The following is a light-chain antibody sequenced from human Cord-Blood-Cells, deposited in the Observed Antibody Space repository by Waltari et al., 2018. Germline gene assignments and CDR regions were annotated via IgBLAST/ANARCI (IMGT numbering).Light chain of an antibody. V-gene: IGKV1-5*03. J-gene: IGKJ1*01. Sequence: DIQMTQSPSTLSASVGDRVTITCRASQSISSWLAWYQQKPGKAPKLLIYKASSLESGVPSRFSGNGSETEFTLTISSLQPDDFATYYCQQYNSYSTFGQGTKVEIK. CDR3: QQYNSYST. CDR2: KAS. CDR1: QSISSW.